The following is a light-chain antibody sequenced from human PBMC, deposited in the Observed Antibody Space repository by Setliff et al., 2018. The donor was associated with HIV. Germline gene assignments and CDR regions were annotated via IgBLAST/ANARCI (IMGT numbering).Light chain of an antibody. V-gene: IGLV2-14*01. CDR3: TSYTRSSTYV. Sequence: QSVLTQPASVSVSPGQSITISCTGTSSDVGGYNYVSWYQQHPGKAPKVMIYEVTNRPSGVSNRFSGSKSGNTASLTISGLQAEDEADYYCTSYTRSSTYVFGSGTKVTVL. CDR2: EVT. CDR1: SSDVGGYNY. J-gene: IGLJ1*01.